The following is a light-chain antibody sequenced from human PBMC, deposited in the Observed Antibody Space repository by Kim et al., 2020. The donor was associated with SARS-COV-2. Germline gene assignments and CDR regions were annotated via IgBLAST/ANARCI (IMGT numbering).Light chain of an antibody. Sequence: PGDRATRSCRASQSVSSSYLAWYQQKPGQAPRLLIYGASSRATGIPDRFSGSGSGTDFTLTISRLEPEDFAVYYCQQYGSSPPITFGQGTRREIK. V-gene: IGKV3-20*01. CDR1: QSVSSSY. CDR3: QQYGSSPPIT. CDR2: GAS. J-gene: IGKJ5*01.